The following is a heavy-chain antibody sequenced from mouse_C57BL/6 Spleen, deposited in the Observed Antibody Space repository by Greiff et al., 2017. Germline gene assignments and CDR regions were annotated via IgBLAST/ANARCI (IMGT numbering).Heavy chain of an antibody. V-gene: IGHV14-2*01. D-gene: IGHD1-1*01. Sequence: VHVKQSGAELVKPGASVKLSCTASGFNIKDSYMHWVKQRTEQGLEWIGRIDPEDGETKYAPKFQGKATITADTSSNTAYLQLSSLTSEDTAVYYCARRGLLRSHWYFDVWGTGTTVTVSS. CDR2: IDPEDGET. CDR1: GFNIKDSY. CDR3: ARRGLLRSHWYFDV. J-gene: IGHJ1*03.